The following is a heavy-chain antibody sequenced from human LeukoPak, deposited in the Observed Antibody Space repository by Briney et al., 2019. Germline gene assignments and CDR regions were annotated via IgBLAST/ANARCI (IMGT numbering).Heavy chain of an antibody. D-gene: IGHD3-16*01. CDR1: GFIFSNYA. Sequence: PGGSLRLSCAASGFIFSNYAMSWVRQAPARGLEWVSSLRGDGETFYADSVKGRFTFSRDDSRNTVYLQLNNLRVEDTAVYYCAKASWVSSADAVLWGQGTLVTVSS. J-gene: IGHJ4*02. CDR2: LRGDGET. V-gene: IGHV3-23*01. CDR3: AKASWVSSADAVL.